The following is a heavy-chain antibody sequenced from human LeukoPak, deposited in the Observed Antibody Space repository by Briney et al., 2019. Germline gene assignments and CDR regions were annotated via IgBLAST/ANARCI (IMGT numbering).Heavy chain of an antibody. J-gene: IGHJ4*02. V-gene: IGHV4-59*11. CDR2: IYYSGST. CDR1: GGSISSHY. CDR3: ARVGPDDILTGYSPFDY. D-gene: IGHD3-9*01. Sequence: SETLSLTCTASGGSISSHYWSWIRQPPGKGLEWIGYIYYSGSTNYNPSLKSRVTISVDTSKNQFSLKLTSVTAADTAVYYCARVGPDDILTGYSPFDYWGQGILVTVSS.